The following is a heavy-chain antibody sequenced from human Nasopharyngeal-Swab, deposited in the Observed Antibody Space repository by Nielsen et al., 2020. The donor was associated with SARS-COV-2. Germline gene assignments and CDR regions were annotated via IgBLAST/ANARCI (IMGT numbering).Heavy chain of an antibody. J-gene: IGHJ4*02. Sequence: SETLSLTCAVYGGSFSGYYWSWIRQPPGKGLEWIGEINHSGSTNYNTSLKSRVTISVDTSKNQFSLKLSSVTAADTAVYYCARRTGGRGLDYWGQGTLVTVSS. D-gene: IGHD3-16*01. CDR2: INHSGST. CDR1: GGSFSGYY. V-gene: IGHV4-34*01. CDR3: ARRTGGRGLDY.